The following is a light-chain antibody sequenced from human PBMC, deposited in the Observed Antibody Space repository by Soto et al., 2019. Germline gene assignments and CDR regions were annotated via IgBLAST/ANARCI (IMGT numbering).Light chain of an antibody. CDR3: HHYGTSPPWT. V-gene: IGKV3-20*01. CDR1: QTVTSNY. CDR2: DAS. Sequence: EIVLTQSPGTLSLSPGERATLSCRASQTVTSNYLAWYQQKPGQAPRLLFFDASSRPTGIPDRFSGSGSGTDFTLTISSLEPEDFAVYYCHHYGTSPPWTFGQGTKVEMK. J-gene: IGKJ1*01.